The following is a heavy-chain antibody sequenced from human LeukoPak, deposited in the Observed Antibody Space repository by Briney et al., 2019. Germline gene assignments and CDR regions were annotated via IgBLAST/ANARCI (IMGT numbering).Heavy chain of an antibody. Sequence: GGSLRLSCVVSGFSFRTYSMNWVRQAPGKGLEWVSSIGNSGHTLYYADSVRGRFTISRDNAKNSLYLQMNSLRADDTAIYYCARDHVVGATNFDYWGQGTLVTVSS. CDR3: ARDHVVGATNFDY. CDR2: IGNSGHTL. V-gene: IGHV3-21*01. CDR1: GFSFRTYS. J-gene: IGHJ4*02. D-gene: IGHD1-26*01.